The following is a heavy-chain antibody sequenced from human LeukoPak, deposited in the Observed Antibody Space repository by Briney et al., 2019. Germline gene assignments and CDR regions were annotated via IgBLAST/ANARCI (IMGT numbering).Heavy chain of an antibody. CDR1: GGSFSGYY. CDR3: ARIAEALDV. J-gene: IGHJ6*04. Sequence: PSETLSLTCAVYGGSFSGYYWSWIRQPPGKGLEWIGEINHSRSTNYNTSLKSRVTISVDTSKNQFSLKLRSVTAADTAMYYCARIAEALDVWGKGTTVTVSS. V-gene: IGHV4-34*01. CDR2: INHSRST.